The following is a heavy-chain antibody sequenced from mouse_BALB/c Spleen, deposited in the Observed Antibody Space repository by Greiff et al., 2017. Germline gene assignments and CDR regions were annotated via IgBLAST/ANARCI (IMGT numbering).Heavy chain of an antibody. CDR1: GFNIKDYY. D-gene: IGHD1-1*01. CDR3: NVPHYYGSSYFDY. V-gene: IGHV14-4*02. Sequence: DVKLQESGAELVRSGASVKLSCTASGFNIKDYYMHWVKQRPEQGLEWIGWIDPENGDTEYAPKFQGKATMTADTSSNTAYLQLSSLTSEDTAVYYCNVPHYYGSSYFDYWGQGTTLTVSS. CDR2: IDPENGDT. J-gene: IGHJ2*01.